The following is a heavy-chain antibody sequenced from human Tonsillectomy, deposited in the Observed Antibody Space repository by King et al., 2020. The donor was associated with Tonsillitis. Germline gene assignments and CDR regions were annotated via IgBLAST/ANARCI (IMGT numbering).Heavy chain of an antibody. CDR1: GDSIPGGNYY. Sequence: QLQESGPRLVKPSETLSLSCTVSGDSIPGGNYYWGWIRQAPGQGLEWIGSIYYTGTTYYNPSLKSRLTMSVDISNNRFSMTLTSVTAADTAVYYCAGHPVWWSDRRSVWFDPWGQGIQVTVSS. V-gene: IGHV4-39*07. D-gene: IGHD2-21*01. CDR3: AGHPVWWSDRRSVWFDP. CDR2: IYYTGTT. J-gene: IGHJ5*02.